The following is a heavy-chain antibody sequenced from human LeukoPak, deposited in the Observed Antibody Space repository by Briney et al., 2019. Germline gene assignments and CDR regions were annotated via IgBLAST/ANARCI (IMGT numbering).Heavy chain of an antibody. V-gene: IGHV3-21*01. J-gene: IGHJ4*02. CDR3: ARDGYDISTGYLYYLDY. D-gene: IGHD3-9*01. CDR2: ISSSSSYI. CDR1: GFTFSSYS. Sequence: GGSLRLSCAASGFTFSSYSMNWIRQAPGKGLEWVSSISSSSSYIYYADSVKGRFTISRDNAKNSLYLQMNSLRAEDTAVYYCARDGYDISTGYLYYLDYWGQGTLVTVSS.